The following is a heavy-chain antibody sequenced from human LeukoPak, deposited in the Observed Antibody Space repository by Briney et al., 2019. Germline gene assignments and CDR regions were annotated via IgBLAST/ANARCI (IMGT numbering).Heavy chain of an antibody. J-gene: IGHJ3*02. CDR2: IYSGGST. V-gene: IGHV3-53*01. CDR3: ARGYYLSTSDAFDI. Sequence: GGSLRLSCAASGFTFSSYSMNWVRQAPGKGLEWVSVIYSGGSTYYADSVKGRFTISRDNSKNTLYLQMNSLRAEDTAVYYCARGYYLSTSDAFDIWGQGTMVTVSS. CDR1: GFTFSSYS. D-gene: IGHD2-15*01.